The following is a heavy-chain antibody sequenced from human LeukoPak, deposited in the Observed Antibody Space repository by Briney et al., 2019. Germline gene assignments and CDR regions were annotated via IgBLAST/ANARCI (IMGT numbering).Heavy chain of an antibody. Sequence: QSGGSLRLSCAASGITVSSNFMYWVRQAPGKGLQCVSVLFTDYSAYYADSVKGRFTISRDNSKNTLYLQMVSLRVEDTAVYYCVLDYSGSGSYYRDYWGQGTLVTVSS. V-gene: IGHV3-66*01. J-gene: IGHJ4*02. D-gene: IGHD3-10*01. CDR2: LFTDYSA. CDR3: VLDYSGSGSYYRDY. CDR1: GITVSSNF.